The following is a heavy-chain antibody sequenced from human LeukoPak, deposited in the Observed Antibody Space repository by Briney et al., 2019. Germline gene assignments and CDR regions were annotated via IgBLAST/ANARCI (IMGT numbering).Heavy chain of an antibody. Sequence: GRSLRLSCAASGFTFSSYAMHWVRQAPGKGLEWVAVISYDGSNKYYADSVKGRFTISRDNSKNTLYLQMNSLRAEDTAVYYCARDVDGGTVTTTRTNWFDPWGQGTLVTVSS. CDR3: ARDVDGGTVTTTRTNWFDP. CDR2: ISYDGSNK. V-gene: IGHV3-30*04. J-gene: IGHJ5*02. D-gene: IGHD4-17*01. CDR1: GFTFSSYA.